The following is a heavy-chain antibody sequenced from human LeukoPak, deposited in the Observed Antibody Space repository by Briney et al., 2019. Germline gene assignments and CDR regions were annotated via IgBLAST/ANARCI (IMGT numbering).Heavy chain of an antibody. CDR1: GFTFNNYV. Sequence: GGSLRLSCAASGFTFNNYVMSWVRQAPGKGLEWVSTLGGGGTTYYADYVKGRFTISRDTSKNTLYLQMNSLRAEDTAIYYCAKAGRPQAVAGWIDYWGQGTLVTVSS. V-gene: IGHV3-23*01. CDR2: LGGGGTT. J-gene: IGHJ4*02. CDR3: AKAGRPQAVAGWIDY. D-gene: IGHD6-19*01.